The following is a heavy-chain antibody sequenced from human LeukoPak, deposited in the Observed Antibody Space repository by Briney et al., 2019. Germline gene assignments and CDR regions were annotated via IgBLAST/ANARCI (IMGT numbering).Heavy chain of an antibody. CDR2: ISGSGGRT. D-gene: IGHD3-22*01. CDR1: RFTFNNYA. CDR3: AKTDSSDYSYYFDY. V-gene: IGHV3-23*01. J-gene: IGHJ4*02. Sequence: QPGGSLRLSCAASRFTFNNYAMSWVRQAPGKGLEWVSAISGSGGRTYYADSVKGRFTVSRDNSKSTLYLQMNSLRAEDTAVYYCAKTDSSDYSYYFDYWGQGTLVTVSS.